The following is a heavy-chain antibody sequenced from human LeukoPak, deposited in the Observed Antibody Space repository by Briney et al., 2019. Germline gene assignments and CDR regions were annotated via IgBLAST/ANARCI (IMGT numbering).Heavy chain of an antibody. Sequence: GGSLRLSCAASGFTFSDYYMSWIRQAPGKGLEWVSYISSSGSTIYYAGSVKGRFTISRDNAKNSLYLQMNSLRAEDTAVYYCATALFTSDAFDIWGQGTMVTVSS. D-gene: IGHD2-21*01. J-gene: IGHJ3*02. CDR1: GFTFSDYY. CDR2: ISSSGSTI. CDR3: ATALFTSDAFDI. V-gene: IGHV3-11*01.